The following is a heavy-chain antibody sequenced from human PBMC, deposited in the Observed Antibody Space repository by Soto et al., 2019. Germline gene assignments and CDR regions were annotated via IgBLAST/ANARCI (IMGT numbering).Heavy chain of an antibody. CDR3: ARELTYSDY. CDR2: ISSSSIYI. V-gene: IGHV3-21*01. J-gene: IGHJ4*02. Sequence: EVQLVESGGGLVKPGGSLRRSCAASGFTFSSYSMNWIRQAPGKGLEWVSSISSSSIYIYHADSVKGRFTISRDNAKSSLYLQMNSLRAEDKALYYCARELTYSDYWGQGTLVTVSS. CDR1: GFTFSSYS. D-gene: IGHD2-21*01.